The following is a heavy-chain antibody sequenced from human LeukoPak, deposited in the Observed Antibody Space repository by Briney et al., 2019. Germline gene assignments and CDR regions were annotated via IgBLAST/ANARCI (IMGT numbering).Heavy chain of an antibody. J-gene: IGHJ5*02. CDR1: GGSFSGYY. Sequence: SETLSLTCAVYGGSFSGYYWSWIRRPPGKGLEWIGEINHSGSTNYNPSLKSRVTISVDTSKDQFSLKLSSVTAADTAVYYCARQYSSSWYVGANWFDPWGQGTLVTVSS. D-gene: IGHD6-13*01. CDR3: ARQYSSSWYVGANWFDP. CDR2: INHSGST. V-gene: IGHV4-34*01.